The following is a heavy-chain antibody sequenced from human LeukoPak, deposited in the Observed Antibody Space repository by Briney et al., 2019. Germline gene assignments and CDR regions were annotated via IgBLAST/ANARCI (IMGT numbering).Heavy chain of an antibody. J-gene: IGHJ4*02. Sequence: GGSLRLSCAASGFTFSSNYMSWVRQAPGKGLEWVSVTYSGGSTYYADSVKGRFTISRDNSKNTLYLQMNSLRAEDTAVYYCARDIDSSSSHFDYWGQGTLVTVSS. V-gene: IGHV3-66*02. CDR1: GFTFSSNY. CDR2: TYSGGST. CDR3: ARDIDSSSSHFDY. D-gene: IGHD6-6*01.